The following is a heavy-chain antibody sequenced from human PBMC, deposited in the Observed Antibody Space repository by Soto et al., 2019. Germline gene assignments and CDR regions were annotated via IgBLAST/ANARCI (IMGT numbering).Heavy chain of an antibody. CDR2: IKPVGSGK. J-gene: IGHJ3*02. Sequence: EVQLVESGGDFVQAGGSPRLSCVASGLILSSYWMSWVRQAPGKGLEWVANIKPVGSGKYYVDSVKARFAISRDNAKNSLYLQMDSLRAEDTAVYYCASNIFYDFWSGYYAFAIWGRGTMVTVSS. CDR3: ASNIFYDFWSGYYAFAI. CDR1: GLILSSYW. D-gene: IGHD3-3*01. V-gene: IGHV3-7*01.